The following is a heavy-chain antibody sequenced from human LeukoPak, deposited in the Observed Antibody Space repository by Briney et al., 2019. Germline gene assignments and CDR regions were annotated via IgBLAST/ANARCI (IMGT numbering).Heavy chain of an antibody. V-gene: IGHV1-18*01. CDR1: GYTFTSYG. D-gene: IGHD4-17*01. CDR2: ISAYNGST. Sequence: ASVTVSCKASGYTFTSYGISWVGQAPGQGLEGMGWISAYNGSTNYAQKLQGRVTMTTDTSTSTAYMELRSLRSDDTAVYYCARDSISDGLTTVTTPIYYYYGMDVWGQGTTVTVSS. J-gene: IGHJ6*02. CDR3: ARDSISDGLTTVTTPIYYYYGMDV.